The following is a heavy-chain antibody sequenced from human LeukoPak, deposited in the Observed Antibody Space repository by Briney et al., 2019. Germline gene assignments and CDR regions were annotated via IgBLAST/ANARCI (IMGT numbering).Heavy chain of an antibody. CDR3: ARASEGIGYFDT. CDR1: GAPFSNDY. D-gene: IGHD3-3*01. CDR2: IYHNGRT. Sequence: SETLSLTCTVSGAPFSNDYWSWVRQAPGKGLEWIGYIYHNGRTNYSPSLKSRITMSIDTSQNQSSLKLTSVTAADTAVYYCARASEGIGYFDTWGRGSLVTVSS. J-gene: IGHJ4*02. V-gene: IGHV4-59*01.